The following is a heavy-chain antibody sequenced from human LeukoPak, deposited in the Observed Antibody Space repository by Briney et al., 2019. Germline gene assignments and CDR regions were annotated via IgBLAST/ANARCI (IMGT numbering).Heavy chain of an antibody. J-gene: IGHJ4*02. CDR1: GGTFSSYA. CDR2: IIPIFGTA. Sequence: ASVKVSCKASGGTFSSYAISWVRQAPGQGLEWMGGIIPIFGTANYAQKFQGRVTITTDESTSTAYMELSGLRSEDTAVYYCASLYHTYYYDSSGLGYFDYWGQGTLVTVSS. V-gene: IGHV1-69*05. D-gene: IGHD3-22*01. CDR3: ASLYHTYYYDSSGLGYFDY.